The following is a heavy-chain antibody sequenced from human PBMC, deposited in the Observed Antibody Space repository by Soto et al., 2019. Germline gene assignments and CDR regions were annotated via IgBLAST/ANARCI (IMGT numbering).Heavy chain of an antibody. CDR3: ARVHCSSTSCYMRLRFGP. V-gene: IGHV1-2*02. CDR2: INPNSGGT. Sequence: ASVKVSCKASGYTFTGYYMHWVRQAPGQGLEWMGWINPNSGGTNYAQKFQGRVTMTRDTSISTAYMELSRLRSDDTAVYYCARVHCSSTSCYMRLRFGPWGQGTLVTVSS. D-gene: IGHD2-2*02. CDR1: GYTFTGYY. J-gene: IGHJ5*02.